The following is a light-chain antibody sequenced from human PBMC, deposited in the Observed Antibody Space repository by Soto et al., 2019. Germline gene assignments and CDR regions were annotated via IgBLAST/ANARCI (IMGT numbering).Light chain of an antibody. CDR1: SSDLGGYNY. J-gene: IGLJ1*01. Sequence: QSVLTQPASVSGSPGQSITISRTGTSSDLGGYNYVSWYPQHPGKAPKLMIYEVSNRPSGVSSRFSGSKSGNTASLPLSGLQAEAEAHYYCAAWDASLNDYVCGTGTKVT. V-gene: IGLV2-14*01. CDR2: EVS. CDR3: AAWDASLNDYV.